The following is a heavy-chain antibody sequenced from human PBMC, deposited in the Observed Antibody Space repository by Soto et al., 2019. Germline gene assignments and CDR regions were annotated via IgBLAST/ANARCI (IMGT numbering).Heavy chain of an antibody. CDR2: IITMFGTA. Sequence: QVQLVQSGAEVKKPGSSVKVSCKASGGTFSTYAINWVRLAPGQGLVWMGGIITMFGTANYAQKFQGRVTITTDESTTTGYMELSSLRSEDTAVYYCARSLPDWYFDLWCRGTLVTVSS. V-gene: IGHV1-69*05. CDR3: ARSLPDWYFDL. CDR1: GGTFSTYA. J-gene: IGHJ2*01.